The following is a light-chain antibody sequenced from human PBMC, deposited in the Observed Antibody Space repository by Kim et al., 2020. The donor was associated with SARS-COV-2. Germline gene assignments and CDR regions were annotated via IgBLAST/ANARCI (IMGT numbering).Light chain of an antibody. Sequence: QPVLTQASSASASPGSSVNLTCTLSSGRSWYIIAWHQQQPGKAPRFLMNLESSGTYNKGRGVPDRFSGSSSGADRYLTISNVQSDDEADYYCETWGSDTQVFGGGTQLTVL. CDR3: ETWGSDTQV. J-gene: IGLJ2*01. CDR2: LESSGTY. V-gene: IGLV4-60*03. CDR1: SGRSWYI.